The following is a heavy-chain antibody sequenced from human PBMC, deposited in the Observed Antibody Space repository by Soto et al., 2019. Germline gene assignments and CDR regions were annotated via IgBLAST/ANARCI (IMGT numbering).Heavy chain of an antibody. V-gene: IGHV3-20*04. Sequence: PGGSLRLSCAASGFTFDDYGMSWVRQAPGKGLEWVSGINWNGGSTGYADSVKGRFTISRDNAKNSLYLQMNSLRAEDTALYYCARDGVSGDSSSWYGGFDYWGHGTLVTVSS. CDR3: ARDGVSGDSSSWYGGFDY. D-gene: IGHD6-13*01. CDR2: INWNGGST. J-gene: IGHJ5*01. CDR1: GFTFDDYG.